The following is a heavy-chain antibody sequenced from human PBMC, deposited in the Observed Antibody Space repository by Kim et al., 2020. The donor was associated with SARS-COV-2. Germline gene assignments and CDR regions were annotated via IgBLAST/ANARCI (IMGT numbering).Heavy chain of an antibody. CDR3: ARDVGTALPLGGV. D-gene: IGHD3-16*01. J-gene: IGHJ4*02. Sequence: SVKVSCKASGGTFSSYAISWVRQAPGQGLEWMGGIIPIFGTANYAQKFQGRVTITADESTSTAYMELSSLRSEDTAVYYCARDVGTALPLGGVWGQGTLVTVSS. CDR1: GGTFSSYA. V-gene: IGHV1-69*13. CDR2: IIPIFGTA.